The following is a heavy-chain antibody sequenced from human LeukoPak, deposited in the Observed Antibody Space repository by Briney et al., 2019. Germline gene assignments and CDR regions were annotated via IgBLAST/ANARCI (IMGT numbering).Heavy chain of an antibody. Sequence: GGSLRLSCAASGFTFSTYAMTWVRQAPGKGLEWVSGISGSGGSTYYGDSVKGRFTISRDNSKKTLHLQMNSLRAEDTAVYYCAKAEEYYDSSGYLRLFDYWGQGTLVTVSS. D-gene: IGHD3-22*01. J-gene: IGHJ4*02. CDR2: ISGSGGST. CDR1: GFTFSTYA. V-gene: IGHV3-23*01. CDR3: AKAEEYYDSSGYLRLFDY.